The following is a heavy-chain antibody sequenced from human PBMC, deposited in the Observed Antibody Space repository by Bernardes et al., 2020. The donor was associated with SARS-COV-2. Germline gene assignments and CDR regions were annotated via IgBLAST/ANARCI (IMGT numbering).Heavy chain of an antibody. J-gene: IGHJ6*02. D-gene: IGHD2-8*02. V-gene: IGHV1-69*04. CDR3: AREFEGLVVYASRGYYYGMDV. CDR1: GGTFSSYA. Sequence: SVKVSCKASGGTFSSYAISWVRQAPGQGLEWMGRIIPILGIANYAQKFQGRVTITADKSTSTAYMELSSLRSEDTAVYYCAREFEGLVVYASRGYYYGMDVWGQGTTVTVSS. CDR2: IIPILGIA.